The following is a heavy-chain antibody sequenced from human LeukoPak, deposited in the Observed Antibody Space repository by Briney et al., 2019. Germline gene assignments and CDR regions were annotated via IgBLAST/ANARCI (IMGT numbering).Heavy chain of an antibody. CDR3: ARSGVILLNWFDP. CDR2: IYYSGST. Sequence: SETLSLTCTVSGGSISSYYWSWIRQPPGKGLEWIGYIYYSGSTNYNPSLKSRVTMSVDTSKNQFSLKLSSVTAADTAVYYCARSGVILLNWFDPWGQGTLVTVSS. V-gene: IGHV4-59*01. J-gene: IGHJ5*02. CDR1: GGSISSYY. D-gene: IGHD3-10*01.